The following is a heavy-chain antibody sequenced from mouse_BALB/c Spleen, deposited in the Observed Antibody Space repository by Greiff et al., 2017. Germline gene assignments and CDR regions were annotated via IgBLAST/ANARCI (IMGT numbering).Heavy chain of an antibody. CDR1: GYTFTSYV. J-gene: IGHJ4*01. D-gene: IGHD2-1*01. V-gene: IGHV1-14*01. Sequence: SGPELVKPGASVKMSCKASGYTFTSYVMHWVKQKPGQGLEWIGYINPYNDGTKYNEKFKGKATLTSDKSSSTAYMELSSLTSEDSAVYDCARSIYRYAMDYWGQGTSVTVAS. CDR3: ARSIYRYAMDY. CDR2: INPYNDGT.